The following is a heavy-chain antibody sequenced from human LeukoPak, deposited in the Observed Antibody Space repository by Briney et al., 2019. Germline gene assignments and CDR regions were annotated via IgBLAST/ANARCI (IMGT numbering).Heavy chain of an antibody. D-gene: IGHD3-22*01. CDR2: INQDGSEK. Sequence: PGGSLSLSCKVSGFSFSSYWMSWVRQPPGKGLEWVASINQDGSEKHYVASVKGRFTISRDNSKNSLYLQMNSVRAEDTAVYFCARGRTSYYYDTIGYSDYWGQGALVTVSS. CDR1: GFSFSSYW. V-gene: IGHV3-7*04. J-gene: IGHJ4*02. CDR3: ARGRTSYYYDTIGYSDY.